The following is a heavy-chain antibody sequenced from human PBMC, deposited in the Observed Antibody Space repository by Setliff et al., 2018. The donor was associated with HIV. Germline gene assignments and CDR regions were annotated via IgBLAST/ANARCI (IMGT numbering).Heavy chain of an antibody. J-gene: IGHJ4*02. D-gene: IGHD6-19*01. CDR2: IYYSGST. V-gene: IGHV4-39*01. CDR3: ARGGGAVAGPFDY. CDR1: GGSISSSSYY. Sequence: SETLSLTCTVSGGSISSSSYYWGWIRQPPGKGPEWIGNIYYSGSTYYNPSLKSRVAISIDTSMNQFSLKLSSVTAADTTVYYCARGGGAVAGPFDYWGQGTLVTVSS.